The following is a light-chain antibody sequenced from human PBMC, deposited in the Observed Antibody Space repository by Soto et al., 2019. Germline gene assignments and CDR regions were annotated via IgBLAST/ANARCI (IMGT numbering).Light chain of an antibody. V-gene: IGLV2-14*01. Sequence: QSVLTQPASVSGSPGQSITISCTGTRSDVGAYNYVSWYQQYPGKAPKLIIYEVSNRPSGVSNRFSGSKSDNTASLTISGLQAEDEADYYCSSYTSSITWVFGGGTKVTVL. CDR2: EVS. J-gene: IGLJ3*02. CDR1: RSDVGAYNY. CDR3: SSYTSSITWV.